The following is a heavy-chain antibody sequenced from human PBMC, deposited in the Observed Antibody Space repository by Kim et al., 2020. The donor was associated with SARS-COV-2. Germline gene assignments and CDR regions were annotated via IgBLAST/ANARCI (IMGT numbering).Heavy chain of an antibody. CDR2: INAGNGNT. V-gene: IGHV1-3*01. Sequence: ASVKVSCKASGYTFTSYAMHWVRQAPGQRLEWMGWINAGNGNTKYSQKFQGRVTITRDTSASTAYMELSSLRSEDTAVYYCAREYCSSTSFYMGLRGGYGMDVWSQGTTVAVSS. J-gene: IGHJ6*02. CDR3: AREYCSSTSFYMGLRGGYGMDV. D-gene: IGHD2-2*02. CDR1: GYTFTSYA.